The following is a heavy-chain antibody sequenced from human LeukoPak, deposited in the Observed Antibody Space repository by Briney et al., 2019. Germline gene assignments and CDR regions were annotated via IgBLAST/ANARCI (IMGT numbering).Heavy chain of an antibody. CDR1: GGSISSYY. V-gene: IGHV4-59*08. CDR2: IYYSGST. CDR3: ARLPITLVRGVINAFDI. D-gene: IGHD3-10*01. Sequence: SETLSLTCTVSGGSISSYYWSWIRQPPGKGLEWIGYIYYSGSTNYNPTLKSRVTISVDTSKNQFSLKLSSVTAADTAVYYCARLPITLVRGVINAFDIWGQGTMVTVSS. J-gene: IGHJ3*02.